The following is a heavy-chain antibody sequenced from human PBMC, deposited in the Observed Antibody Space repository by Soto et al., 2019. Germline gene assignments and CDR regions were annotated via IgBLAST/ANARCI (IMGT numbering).Heavy chain of an antibody. CDR1: GFIFSNYA. Sequence: EVQLLESGGGLVQPGGSLRLSCVASGFIFSNYAISWLRQGPGKGLEWVSAISGSGGSTYYADSVKGRFTISRDNSKNTLYLQMNSLRDEDSAVYYCVKERSGHSYADSWGQGTLVTVSS. CDR3: VKERSGHSYADS. V-gene: IGHV3-23*01. D-gene: IGHD5-18*01. CDR2: ISGSGGST. J-gene: IGHJ4*02.